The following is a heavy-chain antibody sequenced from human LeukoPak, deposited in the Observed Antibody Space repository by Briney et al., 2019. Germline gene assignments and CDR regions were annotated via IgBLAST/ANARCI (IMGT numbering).Heavy chain of an antibody. Sequence: PSETLSLTCTVSGGSISSSSYYWGWIRQPPGKGLEWIGSIYYSGSTYYNPSLKSRVTISVDTSKNQFSLKLSSVTAADTAVYYCAREGSGSYYSSGPLAYWGQGTLVTVSS. CDR1: GGSISSSSYY. D-gene: IGHD3-10*01. V-gene: IGHV4-39*07. CDR2: IYYSGST. J-gene: IGHJ4*02. CDR3: AREGSGSYYSSGPLAY.